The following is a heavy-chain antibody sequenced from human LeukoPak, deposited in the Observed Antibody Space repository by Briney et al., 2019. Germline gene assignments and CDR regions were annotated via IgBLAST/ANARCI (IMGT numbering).Heavy chain of an antibody. J-gene: IGHJ4*02. V-gene: IGHV1-46*01. CDR2: INPSGGST. CDR1: GYTFTSYY. Sequence: ASVKVSCKASGYTFTSYYMHWVRQAPGQGLEWMGIINPSGGSTSYAQKFQGRVTMTRDTSTSTVYMELRSLRSEDTAVYYCAREGAVAGSPGGFFDYWGQGTLVTVSS. D-gene: IGHD6-19*01. CDR3: AREGAVAGSPGGFFDY.